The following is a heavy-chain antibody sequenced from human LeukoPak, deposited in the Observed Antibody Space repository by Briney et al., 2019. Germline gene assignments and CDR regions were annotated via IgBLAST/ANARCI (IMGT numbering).Heavy chain of an antibody. D-gene: IGHD1-26*01. CDR1: GDSISSSDYY. CDR2: IYYSGST. J-gene: IGHJ4*02. Sequence: SQTLSLTCAVSGDSISSSDYYWSWIRQPPGKGLEWIGYIYYSGSTNCNPSLKSRVTISVDTSKNQFSLKLSSVTAADTAVYYCARVGSDEDFIVGATHFDYWGQGTLVTVSS. V-gene: IGHV4-61*08. CDR3: ARVGSDEDFIVGATHFDY.